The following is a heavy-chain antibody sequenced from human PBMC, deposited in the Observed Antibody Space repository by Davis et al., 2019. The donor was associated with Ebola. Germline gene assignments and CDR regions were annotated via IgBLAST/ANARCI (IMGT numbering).Heavy chain of an antibody. D-gene: IGHD4-17*01. J-gene: IGHJ4*02. CDR3: ARVDENGDTDY. CDR2: ISYDESTT. V-gene: IGHV3-30*03. Sequence: GESLKISCAASGFTVRSTYMSWVRQAPGKGLEWVAVISYDESTTYYVDSVKGRFTISRDNSKNTLYLQMNSLRAEDTALYYCARVDENGDTDYWGQGTLVTVSS. CDR1: GFTVRSTY.